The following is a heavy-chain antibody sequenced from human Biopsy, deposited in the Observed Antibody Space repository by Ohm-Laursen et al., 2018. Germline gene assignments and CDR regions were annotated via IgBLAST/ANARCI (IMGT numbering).Heavy chain of an antibody. V-gene: IGHV4-34*01. J-gene: IGHJ3*01. CDR2: INHRGFT. CDR1: GGSLSGYY. D-gene: IGHD3-22*01. Sequence: SETLSLTCAVYGGSLSGYYWNWIRQSPGKGLEWIGEINHRGFTSNNPSLKSRVTISVDTSKNQFSLRLRSVTAADTAMYYCASVVLGPTNDAFDLWGQGTMVVVSS. CDR3: ASVVLGPTNDAFDL.